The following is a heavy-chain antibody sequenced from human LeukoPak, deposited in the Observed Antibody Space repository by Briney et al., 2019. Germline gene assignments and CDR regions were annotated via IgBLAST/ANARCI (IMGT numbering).Heavy chain of an antibody. Sequence: SGTLSLTCAVYGGSFSGYYWSWIRQPPGKGLEWIGEINHSGSTNYNPSLKSRVTISVDTSRNQFSLKLSSVTAADTAVYYCASQEPDYDFWSGYRYAHWGQGTLVTVSS. D-gene: IGHD3-3*01. CDR1: GGSFSGYY. CDR2: INHSGST. CDR3: ASQEPDYDFWSGYRYAH. V-gene: IGHV4-34*01. J-gene: IGHJ4*02.